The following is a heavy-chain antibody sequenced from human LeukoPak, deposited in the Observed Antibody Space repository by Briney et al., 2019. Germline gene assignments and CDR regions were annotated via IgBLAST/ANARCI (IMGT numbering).Heavy chain of an antibody. D-gene: IGHD6-13*01. CDR2: IKQDGSEK. J-gene: IGHJ5*02. V-gene: IGHV3-7*03. Sequence: GGSLRLSCAASGFTFSSYWMSWVRQAPGKGLEWVANIKQDGSEKYYVDSVKGRFTISRDNAKNSLYLQMNSLRAEDTAVYYCAREDGSSWYMWFDPWGKGTLVTVSS. CDR3: AREDGSSWYMWFDP. CDR1: GFTFSSYW.